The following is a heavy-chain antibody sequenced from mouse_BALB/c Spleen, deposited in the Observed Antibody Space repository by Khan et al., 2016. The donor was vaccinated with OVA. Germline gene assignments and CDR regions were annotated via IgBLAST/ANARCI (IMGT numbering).Heavy chain of an antibody. J-gene: IGHJ3*01. CDR1: GYTFTDYN. CDR3: EGRWGAWFAY. Sequence: QVQLKESGAELARPGASVKLSCKASGYTFTDYNIHWVKQRPGQGLEWIGDIYPGSNNTYYNEKFKGKATLTSDKSSSTAYMQLSSLTSEDSAVYVCEGRWGAWFAYWGQGTLVTVSA. V-gene: IGHV1-77*01. CDR2: IYPGSNNT. D-gene: IGHD2-3*01.